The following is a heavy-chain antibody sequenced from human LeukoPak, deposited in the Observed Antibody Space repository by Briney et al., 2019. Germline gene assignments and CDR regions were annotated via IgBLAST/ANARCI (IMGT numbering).Heavy chain of an antibody. CDR2: IWYDGSNK. V-gene: IGHV3-33*01. CDR3: ARDRHIAAAGYYFDY. J-gene: IGHJ4*02. Sequence: GGSLRLSCAASGFTFSSYGMHWVRLAPGKGLEWVAVIWYDGSNKYYADSVKGRFTISRDNSKNTLYLQMNSLRVEDTAVYYCARDRHIAAAGYYFDYWGQGTLVTVSS. D-gene: IGHD6-25*01. CDR1: GFTFSSYG.